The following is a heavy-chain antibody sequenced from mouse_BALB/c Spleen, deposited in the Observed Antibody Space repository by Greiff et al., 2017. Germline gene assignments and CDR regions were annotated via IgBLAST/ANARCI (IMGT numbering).Heavy chain of an antibody. CDR2: IWSGGST. CDR1: GFSLTSYG. V-gene: IGHV2-2*02. CDR3: ARSAGLQYYFDY. Sequence: VQLQQSGPGLVQPSQSLSITCTVSGFSLTSYGVHWVRQSPGKGLEWLGVIWSGGSTDYNAAIISRLSISKDNSKSQVFFKMNSLQANDTAIYYCARSAGLQYYFDYWGQGTTLTVSS. J-gene: IGHJ2*01. D-gene: IGHD2-4*01.